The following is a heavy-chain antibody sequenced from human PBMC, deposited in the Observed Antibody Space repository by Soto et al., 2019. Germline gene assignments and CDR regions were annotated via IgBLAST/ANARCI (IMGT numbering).Heavy chain of an antibody. CDR2: IKSKVDGGTI. Sequence: GGSLRLSCTASGFIFSNAWMNWVRQAPGKGLEWVGRIKSKVDGGTIDYAAPVKGRFTISRDDSKNTVYLQMNSLKSDDTAVYYGAKLAAVGATVVDYWGQGTLVTVSS. V-gene: IGHV3-15*07. J-gene: IGHJ4*02. D-gene: IGHD1-26*01. CDR3: AKLAAVGATVVDY. CDR1: GFIFSNAW.